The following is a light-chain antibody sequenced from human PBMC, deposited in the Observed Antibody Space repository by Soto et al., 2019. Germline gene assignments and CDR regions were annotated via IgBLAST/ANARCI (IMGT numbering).Light chain of an antibody. V-gene: IGLV2-8*01. CDR1: SSDVGGYKY. CDR3: SSYAGSNNLV. CDR2: EVN. J-gene: IGLJ3*02. Sequence: QSVLTQPPSASGSPGQSVTISCTGTSSDVGGYKYVSWYQQHPGKAPKLMIYEVNKRPSGVPDRFSGSKSGYTASLTVSGLQAEDEADYYCSSYAGSNNLVFGGGTKLTVL.